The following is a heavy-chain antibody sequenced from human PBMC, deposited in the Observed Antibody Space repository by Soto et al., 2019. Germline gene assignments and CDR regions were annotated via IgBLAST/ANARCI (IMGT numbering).Heavy chain of an antibody. CDR3: ARVFERELLQGFDY. CDR1: GGPISSSSYY. D-gene: IGHD1-26*01. Sequence: SETLSLTCTVSGGPISSSSYYWGWIRQPPGQGLARTGSIHYRGSTYYKPSLKSRLTISLDTSRNPFSMKLISVTSADTAVYYCARVFERELLQGFDYWGQGTLVTVAS. CDR2: IHYRGST. J-gene: IGHJ4*02. V-gene: IGHV4-39*01.